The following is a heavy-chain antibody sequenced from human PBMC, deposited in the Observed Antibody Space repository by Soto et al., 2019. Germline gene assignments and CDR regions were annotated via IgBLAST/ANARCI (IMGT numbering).Heavy chain of an antibody. J-gene: IGHJ6*02. V-gene: IGHV1-69*01. CDR2: LIPIFGSP. Sequence: QVQLVQSGAEVKKPGSSVKVSCKASGGTFSHXXXXXXXXXXXXGLEWMGGLIPIFGSPHYAQKFQGRLTISADESTSTAYXXXXXXXXXXXXXXXXXXXXXXXXXXXXYSMDVWGQGTTVTVSS. CDR3: XXXXXXXXXXXXYSMDV. CDR1: GGTFSHXX.